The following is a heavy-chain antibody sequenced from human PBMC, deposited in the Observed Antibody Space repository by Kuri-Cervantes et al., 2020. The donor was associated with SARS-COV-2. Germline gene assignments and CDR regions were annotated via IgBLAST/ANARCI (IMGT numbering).Heavy chain of an antibody. V-gene: IGHV1-69*13. Sequence: SVKVSCKASGGILNTYALTWVRQAPGQGLEWMGGIIPTFGTANYARKFRGRVTITADESTSTAYMELNSLRSDDTAVYYCARVSLGTVVGEENYYFDYWGQGTLVTVSS. CDR3: ARVSLGTVVGEENYYFDY. CDR1: GGILNTYA. D-gene: IGHD1-26*01. CDR2: IIPTFGTA. J-gene: IGHJ4*02.